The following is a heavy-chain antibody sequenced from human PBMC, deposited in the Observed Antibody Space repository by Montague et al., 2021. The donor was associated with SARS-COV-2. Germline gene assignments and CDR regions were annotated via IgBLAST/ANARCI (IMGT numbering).Heavy chain of an antibody. Sequence: SETLSLTCTVSGGSVNSGSLYWSWIRQPPGKGLEWIGYLYYGGSINYNPSLKSRVTISVDTSKNDFSLKLSSVTAADTAVYFCARAYYGVNDALDIWGHGIMVTVSS. CDR2: LYYGGSI. CDR1: GGSVNSGSLY. J-gene: IGHJ3*02. V-gene: IGHV4-61*03. D-gene: IGHD2/OR15-2a*01. CDR3: ARAYYGVNDALDI.